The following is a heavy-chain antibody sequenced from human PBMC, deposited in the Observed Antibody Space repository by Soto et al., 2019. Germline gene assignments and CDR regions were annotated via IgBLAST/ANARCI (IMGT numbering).Heavy chain of an antibody. Sequence: QAQLVQSGAEVKKPGSSVKVSCKASGGTFSSYAISWVRQAPGQGLEWMGGIIPIFGTANYAQKFQGRVTITADESTSTAYMELSSLRSEDTAVYYCARDGSGLEWSYYYGMDVWGQGTTVTVSS. J-gene: IGHJ6*02. CDR3: ARDGSGLEWSYYYGMDV. V-gene: IGHV1-69*01. CDR2: IIPIFGTA. D-gene: IGHD3-3*01. CDR1: GGTFSSYA.